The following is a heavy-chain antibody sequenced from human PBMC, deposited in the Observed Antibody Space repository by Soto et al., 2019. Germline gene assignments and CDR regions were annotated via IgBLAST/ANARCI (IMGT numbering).Heavy chain of an antibody. V-gene: IGHV4-31*03. CDR3: ARGTVTTTYFDY. CDR1: GGSISIGGYY. Sequence: LSLTCTFSGGSISIGGYYWSWIRQHPGKGLEWIGYIYYSGSTYYNPSLKSRVTISVDTSKNQFSLKLSSVTAADTAVYYCARGTVTTTYFDYWGQGTLVTVSS. J-gene: IGHJ4*02. D-gene: IGHD4-4*01. CDR2: IYYSGST.